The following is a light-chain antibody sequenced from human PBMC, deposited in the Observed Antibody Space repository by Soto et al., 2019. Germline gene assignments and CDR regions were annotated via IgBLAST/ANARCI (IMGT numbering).Light chain of an antibody. J-gene: IGKJ3*01. CDR3: QQYNDWPPFT. CDR2: DAS. CDR1: QSVSSN. Sequence: EIGMTQSPATLSVSPGERATLSCRASQSVSSNLAWYQQKPGQAPRLLIYDASTRATGIPARFSGSGSGTEFTLTISSLQSEDFAVYYCQQYNDWPPFTFGPGTKVDIK. V-gene: IGKV3-15*01.